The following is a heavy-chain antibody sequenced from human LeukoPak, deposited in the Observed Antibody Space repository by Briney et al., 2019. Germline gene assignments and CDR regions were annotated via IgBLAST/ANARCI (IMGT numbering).Heavy chain of an antibody. CDR2: IIPIFGTA. J-gene: IGHJ6*03. D-gene: IGHD2-8*01. V-gene: IGHV1-69*05. CDR1: GGTFSSYA. CDR3: AGCTNGVCRIGRGYYYYYMDV. Sequence: GASVKVSCKASGGTFSSYAISWVRQAPGQGLEWMGGIIPIFGTANYAQKFQGRVTITTDESTSTAYMELSSLRSEDTAVYYCAGCTNGVCRIGRGYYYYYMDVWGKGTTVTVSS.